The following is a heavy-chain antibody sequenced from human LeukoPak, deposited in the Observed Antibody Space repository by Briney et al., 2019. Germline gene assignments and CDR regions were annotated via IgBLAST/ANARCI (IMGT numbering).Heavy chain of an antibody. V-gene: IGHV4-34*01. CDR3: ARGLGRRWLQPSYFDY. CDR2: INHSGST. J-gene: IGHJ4*02. CDR1: GGSFSGYY. Sequence: SETLSLTCAVYGGSFSGYYWSWIRHPPGEGLEWSGEINHSGSTNYNPSLKSRVTISVDTSKNQFSLKLSSVTAADTAVYYCARGLGRRWLQPSYFDYWGQGTVVTVSS. D-gene: IGHD5-24*01.